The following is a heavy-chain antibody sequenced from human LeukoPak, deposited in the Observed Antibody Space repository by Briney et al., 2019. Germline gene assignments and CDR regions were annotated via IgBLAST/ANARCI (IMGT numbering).Heavy chain of an antibody. CDR1: GGSISSGGYY. V-gene: IGHV4-31*03. D-gene: IGHD1-26*01. CDR3: ARVEYSGSYSTPYYFDY. J-gene: IGHJ4*02. CDR2: IYYSGST. Sequence: PSETLSLTCTVSGGSISSGGYYWSWIRQHPGKGLEWIGYIYYSGSTYYNPSLKSRVTISVDTSKNQFSLKLSSVTAADTAVYYCARVEYSGSYSTPYYFDYWGQGTLVTVSS.